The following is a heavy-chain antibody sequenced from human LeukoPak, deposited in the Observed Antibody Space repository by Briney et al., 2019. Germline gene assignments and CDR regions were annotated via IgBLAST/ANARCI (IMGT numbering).Heavy chain of an antibody. CDR2: INPNSGGT. J-gene: IGHJ4*02. CDR1: GYTFTGYY. CDR3: ARDPPYYYDSSGPDDY. V-gene: IGHV1-2*02. D-gene: IGHD3-22*01. Sequence: AASVKVSCKASGYTFTGYYMHWVRQAPGQGLEWMGWINPNSGGTNYAQKFQGRVTMTRDTSISTAYMELSRLRSDDTAVYYCARDPPYYYDSSGPDDYWGQGTLVTVSS.